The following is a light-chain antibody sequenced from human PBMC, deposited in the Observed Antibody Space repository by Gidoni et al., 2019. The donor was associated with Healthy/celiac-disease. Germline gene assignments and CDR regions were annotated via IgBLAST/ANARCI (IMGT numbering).Light chain of an antibody. CDR3: QQSYSTPVS. CDR1: QSISSD. CDR2: AAS. V-gene: IGKV1-39*01. J-gene: IGKJ2*03. Sequence: DIQLTQSPSSLTASVGDRVTITCRPSQSISSDLNWYQQKPGKAPKLLIYAASSLQSGVPSRFSGSGSGTDFTLTISSLQPEDVATYYWQQSYSTPVSFGQGTKLEIK.